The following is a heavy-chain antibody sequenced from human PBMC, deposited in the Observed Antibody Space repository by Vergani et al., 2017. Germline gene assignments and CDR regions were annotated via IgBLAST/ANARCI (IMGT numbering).Heavy chain of an antibody. V-gene: IGHV4-4*03. CDR1: GDSISSNNC. J-gene: IGHJ4*02. D-gene: IGHD2-2*02. Sequence: QVQLQQRGAGLLKPPGTLSLTCAVSGDSISSNNCWTWVRQPPGKGLEWIGEICHTEDTKYSPSLKSRVTVSVDESRNLFSLRLNSVTAADTAVYYCATIGYRRWGYYFDYWGQGILVTVSS. CDR2: ICHTEDT. CDR3: ATIGYRRWGYYFDY.